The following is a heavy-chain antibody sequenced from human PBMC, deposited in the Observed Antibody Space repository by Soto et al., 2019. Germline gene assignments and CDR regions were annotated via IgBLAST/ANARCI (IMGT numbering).Heavy chain of an antibody. CDR1: GGSRSDDF. D-gene: IGHD2-21*01. CDR2: INHIGSI. CDR3: ARGGISHWAYFYYMDV. J-gene: IGHJ6*03. Sequence: PLEPLSLTCVVSGGSRSDDFWSWIRQAPGMALEWIGEINHIGSINYNPSLKSRVTMSVDTSKNQFSLTLNSVTAADTATYYCARGGISHWAYFYYMDVWDRATTVTVSS. V-gene: IGHV4-34*01.